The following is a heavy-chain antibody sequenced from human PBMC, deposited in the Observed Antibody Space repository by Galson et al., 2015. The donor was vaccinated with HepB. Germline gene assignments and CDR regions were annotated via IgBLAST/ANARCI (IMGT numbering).Heavy chain of an antibody. Sequence: SLRLSCAASGYTFSDYSMNWVRQAPGKGLEWVSFISSASSYIHYANSVKGRFTISRDNAKNSLYLQMNSLRAEETAVYYCARDGIAYEITYWGQGTPVTVSS. J-gene: IGHJ4*02. CDR2: ISSASSYI. CDR1: GYTFSDYS. CDR3: ARDGIAYEITY. D-gene: IGHD3-10*01. V-gene: IGHV3-21*01.